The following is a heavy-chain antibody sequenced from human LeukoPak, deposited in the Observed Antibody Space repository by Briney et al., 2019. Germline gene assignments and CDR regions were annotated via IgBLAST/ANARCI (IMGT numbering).Heavy chain of an antibody. V-gene: IGHV4-4*02. CDR3: ARDRTYGDYGGFDY. CDR2: IYHSGST. D-gene: IGHD4-17*01. J-gene: IGHJ4*02. Sequence: SGTLSLTCAVSGGFISSSNWWSWVRQPPGKGLEWIGEIYHSGSTNYNPSLKSRVTISVDKSKNQFSLKLSSVTAADTAVYYCARDRTYGDYGGFDYWGQGTLVTVSS. CDR1: GGFISSSNW.